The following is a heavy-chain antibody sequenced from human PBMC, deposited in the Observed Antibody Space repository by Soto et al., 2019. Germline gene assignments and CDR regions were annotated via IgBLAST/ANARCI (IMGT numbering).Heavy chain of an antibody. CDR2: ISGSGGST. Sequence: PGGSLRLSCVASGFTFRRYAMCWVRQAPGKGLEWVSGISGSGGSTYYADSVKGRFTISRDNSKNTLSLQMNSLRAEDTAVYYCAKDYSDTSGYPDYWGQGTLVTVSS. J-gene: IGHJ4*02. V-gene: IGHV3-23*01. CDR3: AKDYSDTSGYPDY. D-gene: IGHD3-22*01. CDR1: GFTFRRYA.